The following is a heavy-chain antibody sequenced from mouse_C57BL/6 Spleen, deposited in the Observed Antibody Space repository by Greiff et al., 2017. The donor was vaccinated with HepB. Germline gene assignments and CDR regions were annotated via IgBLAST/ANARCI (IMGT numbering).Heavy chain of an antibody. CDR1: GFTFSSYG. Sequence: EVQLVESGGDLVKPGGSLKLSCAASGFTFSSYGMSWVRQTPDKRLEWVATISSGGSYTYYPDSVKGRFTISRDNAKNTLYLQMSSLKSEDTAMYYCARQGLVEGMDYWGQGTSVTVSS. CDR3: ARQGLVEGMDY. J-gene: IGHJ4*01. D-gene: IGHD1-1*02. CDR2: ISSGGSYT. V-gene: IGHV5-6*01.